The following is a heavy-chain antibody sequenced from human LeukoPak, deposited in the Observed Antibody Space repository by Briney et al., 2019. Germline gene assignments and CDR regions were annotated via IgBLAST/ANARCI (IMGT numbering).Heavy chain of an antibody. J-gene: IGHJ4*02. D-gene: IGHD3-10*01. V-gene: IGHV4-31*03. CDR2: IYYSGST. CDR1: GGSISSGGYY. Sequence: SETLSLTCTVSGGSISSGGYYWSWIRQHPGKGLEWIGYIYYSGSTYYNPFLKSRVTISVDTSKNQFSLKLSSVTAADTAVYYCARAGGFFSPSGYWGQGTLVTVSS. CDR3: ARAGGFFSPSGY.